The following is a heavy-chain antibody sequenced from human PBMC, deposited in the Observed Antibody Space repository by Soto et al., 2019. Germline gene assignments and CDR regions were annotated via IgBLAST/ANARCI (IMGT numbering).Heavy chain of an antibody. J-gene: IGHJ6*02. D-gene: IGHD1-26*01. CDR3: AKGGAIVAAGTRVYLYNAMDV. CDR1: GYTFTGYY. CDR2: INPNSGDT. V-gene: IGHV1-2*02. Sequence: ASVKVSCKSSGYTFTGYYVHWVRQAPGQGLEWMGWINPNSGDTYLAQRFQGRVTLNRDTSIGTAYMELRGLTSDDTAEYYCAKGGAIVAAGTRVYLYNAMDVWGQGTTVTVSS.